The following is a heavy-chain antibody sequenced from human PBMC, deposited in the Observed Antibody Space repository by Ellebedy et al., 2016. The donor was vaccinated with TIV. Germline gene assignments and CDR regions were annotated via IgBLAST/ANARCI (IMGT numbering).Heavy chain of an antibody. D-gene: IGHD1-26*01. V-gene: IGHV3-21*04. Sequence: GESLKISXAASGFTFSSYSMNWVRQAPGKGLEWVSSISSSSSYIYYADSVKGRFTISRDNAKNSLYLQMNSLRAEDTALYYCAKTKGLGPSGSYYGWEYAFDIWGQGTMVTVSS. CDR2: ISSSSSYI. CDR3: AKTKGLGPSGSYYGWEYAFDI. CDR1: GFTFSSYS. J-gene: IGHJ3*02.